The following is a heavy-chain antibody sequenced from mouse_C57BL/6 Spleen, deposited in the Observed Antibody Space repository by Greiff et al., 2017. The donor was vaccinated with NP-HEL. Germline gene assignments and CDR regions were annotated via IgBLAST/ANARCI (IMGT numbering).Heavy chain of an antibody. CDR3: ARLGDYDVGFAY. D-gene: IGHD2-4*01. V-gene: IGHV1-52*01. Sequence: QVQLQQPGAELVRPGSSVKLSKASGYTFTSYWMHWVKQRPIQGLEWIGNIDPSDSETHYNQKFKDKATVTVDKSSSTAYMQLSSLTSEDSAVYYCARLGDYDVGFAYWGQGTLVTVSA. CDR2: IDPSDSET. CDR1: GYTFTSYW. J-gene: IGHJ3*01.